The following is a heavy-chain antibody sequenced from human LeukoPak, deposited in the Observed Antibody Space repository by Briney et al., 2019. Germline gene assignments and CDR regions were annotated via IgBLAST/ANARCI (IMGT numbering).Heavy chain of an antibody. CDR1: AGSISGHS. Sequence: TSSETLSLTCTVSAGSISGHSWNWIRQPPGKGLKWIGDIYYSGSTRYNPSLESRVTISLDTSKNQFSLSLTSVTAADTAVYYCAREPRWYYYDSASYYFDYWGQRTLVTVSS. CDR2: IYYSGST. D-gene: IGHD3-22*01. J-gene: IGHJ4*02. V-gene: IGHV4-59*11. CDR3: AREPRWYYYDSASYYFDY.